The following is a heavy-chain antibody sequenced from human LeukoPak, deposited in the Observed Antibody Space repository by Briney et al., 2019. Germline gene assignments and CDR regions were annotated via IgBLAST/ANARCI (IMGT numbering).Heavy chain of an antibody. CDR2: IRYDGSNK. CDR3: ARDMWRGPPDYYYGMDV. J-gene: IGHJ6*02. V-gene: IGHV3-33*01. CDR1: GFTFSSYG. D-gene: IGHD3-16*01. Sequence: HGRSLRLSCAASGFTFSSYGMHWVRQAPGKGLEWVAVIRYDGSNKYHADSVKGRFTISRDNAKNSLYLQMNSLRAEDTAVYYCARDMWRGPPDYYYGMDVWGQGTTVTVSS.